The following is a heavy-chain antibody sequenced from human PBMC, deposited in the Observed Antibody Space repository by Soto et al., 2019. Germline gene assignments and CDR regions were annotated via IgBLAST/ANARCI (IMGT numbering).Heavy chain of an antibody. CDR3: AKENGQLVRRTAFAY. CDR2: ISYDGSNK. CDR1: GFTFSSYG. J-gene: IGHJ4*02. D-gene: IGHD6-6*01. V-gene: IGHV3-30*18. Sequence: PGGSLRLCCAASGFTFSSYGMHWVRQAPGKGLEWVAVISYDGSNKYYADSVKGRFTISRDNSKNTLYLQMNSLRAEDTAVYYCAKENGQLVRRTAFAYWGQGTLVTVSS.